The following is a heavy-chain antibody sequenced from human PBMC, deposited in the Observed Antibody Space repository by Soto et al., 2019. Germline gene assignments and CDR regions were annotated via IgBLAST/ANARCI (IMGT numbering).Heavy chain of an antibody. Sequence: SQTHPLTYTVADGTISSLGYYWSWIRQHPGKGLEWIGYIYYSGSTYYNPSLKSRVTISVDTSKNQFSLKLSSVTAADTAVYYCARDARSGYSSSWNWFDPWGQGTLVTVSS. D-gene: IGHD6-13*01. CDR3: ARDARSGYSSSWNWFDP. J-gene: IGHJ5*02. CDR1: DGTISSLGYY. V-gene: IGHV4-31*03. CDR2: IYYSGST.